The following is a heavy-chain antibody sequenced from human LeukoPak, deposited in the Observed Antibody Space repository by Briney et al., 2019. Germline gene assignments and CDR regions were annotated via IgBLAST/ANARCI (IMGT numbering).Heavy chain of an antibody. CDR1: GFTFSSYG. D-gene: IGHD6-19*01. V-gene: IGHV3-30*18. CDR3: AKGPIAVVDY. J-gene: IGHJ4*02. CDR2: IWYGGSNK. Sequence: GRSLRLSCAASGFTFSSYGMHWVRQAPGKGLEWVAVIWYGGSNKYYADSVKGRFTISRDNSKNTLYLQMNSLRAEDTAVYYCAKGPIAVVDYWGQGTLVTVSS.